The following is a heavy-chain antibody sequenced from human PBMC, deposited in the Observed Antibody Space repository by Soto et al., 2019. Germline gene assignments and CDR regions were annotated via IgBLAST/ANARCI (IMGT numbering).Heavy chain of an antibody. D-gene: IGHD5-12*01. Sequence: EVQLLESGGGLVQPGGSLRLSCAASGFTFSSYAMSWVRQAPGKGLEWVSAISGSGGSTYYADSVKGRFTISRDNSKNTLYLQMNSLRDEDTAVYYCAKLNSGYDYYYYYGMDVWGQGTTVTVSS. CDR2: ISGSGGST. J-gene: IGHJ6*02. V-gene: IGHV3-23*01. CDR1: GFTFSSYA. CDR3: AKLNSGYDYYYYYGMDV.